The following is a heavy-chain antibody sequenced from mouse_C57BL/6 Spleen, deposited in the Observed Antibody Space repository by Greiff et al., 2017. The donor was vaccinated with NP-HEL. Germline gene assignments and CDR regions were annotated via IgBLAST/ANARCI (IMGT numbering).Heavy chain of an antibody. V-gene: IGHV8-5*01. J-gene: IGHJ1*03. Sequence: QVQLQQSGPGILQPSQTLSLTCSFSGFSLSTSNMGIGWIRQPSGKGLEWLAHIWWNDDKYYNPSLKSRLTISKDTSNNQVFLKITSVDTADTATYYCAQIRYYGSSYNPNWYFDVWGTGTTVTVSS. CDR1: GFSLSTSNMG. D-gene: IGHD1-1*01. CDR2: IWWNDDK. CDR3: AQIRYYGSSYNPNWYFDV.